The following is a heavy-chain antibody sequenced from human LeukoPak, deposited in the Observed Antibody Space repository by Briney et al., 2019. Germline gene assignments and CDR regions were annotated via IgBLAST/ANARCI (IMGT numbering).Heavy chain of an antibody. Sequence: PSETLSLTCTVSGGSISSYYWSWIRQPPGKGLEWIGYIYYSGSTNYNPSLKSRVTISVDTSKNQFSLKLSSVTAADTAVYYCARDRELHKGTYYYYGMDVWGQGTTVTVSS. V-gene: IGHV4-59*01. J-gene: IGHJ6*02. CDR3: ARDRELHKGTYYYYGMDV. D-gene: IGHD1-7*01. CDR1: GGSISSYY. CDR2: IYYSGST.